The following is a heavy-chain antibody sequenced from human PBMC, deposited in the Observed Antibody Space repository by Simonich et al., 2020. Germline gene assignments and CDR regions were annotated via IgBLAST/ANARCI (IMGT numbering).Heavy chain of an antibody. J-gene: IGHJ3*02. CDR1: GYTFTGYY. V-gene: IGHV1-2*02. CDR3: ARDPVVPAAIRNAFDI. D-gene: IGHD2-2*01. Sequence: QVQLVQSGAEVKQPGASVKVSCKASGYTFTGYYMHWVRQAPGQGLDGKGWINPNSGGTNYAQKVQGRVTRTRDTSISTAYMELSRLRSDDTAVYYCARDPVVPAAIRNAFDIWGQGTMVTVSS. CDR2: INPNSGGT.